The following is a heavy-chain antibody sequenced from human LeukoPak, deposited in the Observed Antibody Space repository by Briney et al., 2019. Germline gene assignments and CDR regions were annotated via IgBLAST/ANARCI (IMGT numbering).Heavy chain of an antibody. V-gene: IGHV1-69*13. CDR2: IIPIFGTA. CDR1: GGTFSSYA. Sequence: SVKVSCKASGGTFSSYAISWVRQAPGQGLEWMGGIIPIFGTANYAQKFQGRVTITADESTSTAYMELSSLRSEDTAVYYCARSGAGDSSGYDDYWGQGTLVTVSS. D-gene: IGHD3-22*01. J-gene: IGHJ4*02. CDR3: ARSGAGDSSGYDDY.